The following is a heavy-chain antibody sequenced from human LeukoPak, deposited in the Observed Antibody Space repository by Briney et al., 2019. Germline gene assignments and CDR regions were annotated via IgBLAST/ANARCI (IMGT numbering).Heavy chain of an antibody. CDR2: ISAYNGNT. D-gene: IGHD2-21*02. V-gene: IGHV1-18*01. Sequence: ASVEVSCKASGHTFTSYGISWVRQAPGQGLEWMGWISAYNGNTNYAQKLQGRVTMTTDTSTSTAYMELRSLRSDDTAVYYCARDGRAYCGGDCYRGKDYWGQGTLVTVSS. J-gene: IGHJ4*02. CDR3: ARDGRAYCGGDCYRGKDY. CDR1: GHTFTSYG.